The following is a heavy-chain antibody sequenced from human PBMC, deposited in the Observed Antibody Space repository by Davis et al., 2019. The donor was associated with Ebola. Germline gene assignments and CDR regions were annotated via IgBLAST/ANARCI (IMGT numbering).Heavy chain of an antibody. Sequence: ASVKISCNASGYTFTGYYMHWVRQAPGQGLEWMGWINPNSGGTNYAQKFQGWVTMTRDTSISTAYMELSRLRSDDTAVYYCARDLGYCSGGSCYHLFDYWGQGTLVTVSS. D-gene: IGHD2-15*01. CDR3: ARDLGYCSGGSCYHLFDY. J-gene: IGHJ4*02. CDR2: INPNSGGT. V-gene: IGHV1-2*04. CDR1: GYTFTGYY.